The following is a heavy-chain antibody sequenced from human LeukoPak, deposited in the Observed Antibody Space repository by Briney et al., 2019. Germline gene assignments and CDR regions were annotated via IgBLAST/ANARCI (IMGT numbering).Heavy chain of an antibody. V-gene: IGHV4-39*07. CDR1: GGSISSSSYY. CDR3: ASEGTVNYYYYMDV. CDR2: IYYSGST. D-gene: IGHD4-17*01. Sequence: SETLSLTCTVAGGSISSSSYYWGWIRQPPGKGLEWIGSIYYSGSTYYNPSLKSRVTISVDTSKNQFSLKLSSVTAADTAVYYCASEGTVNYYYYMDVWGKGTTVTVSS. J-gene: IGHJ6*03.